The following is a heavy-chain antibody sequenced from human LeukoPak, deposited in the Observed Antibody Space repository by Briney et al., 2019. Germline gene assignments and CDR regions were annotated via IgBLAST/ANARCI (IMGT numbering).Heavy chain of an antibody. Sequence: SETLSLTCTVSGYSISSGYYWGWIRQPPGKVLEWIGSIYHSGSTYYNPSLKSRVTISVDTSKNQFSLKLSSVTAADTAVYYCARVTYEGSVVYWGQGTLVTVSS. D-gene: IGHD3-22*01. CDR2: IYHSGST. CDR1: GYSISSGYY. J-gene: IGHJ4*02. V-gene: IGHV4-38-2*02. CDR3: ARVTYEGSVVY.